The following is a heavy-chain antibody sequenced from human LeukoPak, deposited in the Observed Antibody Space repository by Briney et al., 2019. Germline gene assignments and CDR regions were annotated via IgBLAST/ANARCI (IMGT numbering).Heavy chain of an antibody. CDR2: VYFNWST. J-gene: IGHJ4*02. CDR1: GGSISSSSYY. CDR3: ARQAGAVRYSYGQAFDY. D-gene: IGHD5-18*01. V-gene: IGHV4-39*01. Sequence: SDTLSLTCTVSGGSISSSSYYRRWIRPPPGKGLAWMGSVYFNWSTYTNPSLSLRGPISVDTSKTQFSLKLSSVTAADTAVYVCARQAGAVRYSYGQAFDYWGQGTLVTVSS.